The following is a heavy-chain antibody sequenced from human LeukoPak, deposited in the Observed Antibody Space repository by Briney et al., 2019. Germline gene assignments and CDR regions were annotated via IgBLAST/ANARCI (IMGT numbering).Heavy chain of an antibody. CDR1: EFTFSTYA. CDR2: ISRGGGST. J-gene: IGHJ4*02. CDR3: AKVLSRKWELRLYFFDY. D-gene: IGHD1-26*01. Sequence: GGSLRLSCAASEFTFSTYAMSWVRQAPGKGLEWVSAISRGGGSTYYADSVKGRFTISRDNSKNTLYLQMNSLRAEDTAVYYCAKVLSRKWELRLYFFDYWGQGTLLTVSS. V-gene: IGHV3-23*01.